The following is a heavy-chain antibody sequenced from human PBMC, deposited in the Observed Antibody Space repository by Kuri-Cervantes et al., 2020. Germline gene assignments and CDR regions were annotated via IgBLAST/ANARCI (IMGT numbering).Heavy chain of an antibody. CDR3: ARDTHSSGWFYYFDY. V-gene: IGHV3-30*03. D-gene: IGHD6-19*01. CDR2: ISYDGSNK. J-gene: IGHJ4*02. Sequence: GGSLRLSCAASGFTFSSYGMHWVRQAPGKGLEWVAVISYDGSNKYYADSVKGRFTISRDNSKNTLYLQMNSPRAEDTAVYYCARDTHSSGWFYYFDYWGQGTLVTVSS. CDR1: GFTFSSYG.